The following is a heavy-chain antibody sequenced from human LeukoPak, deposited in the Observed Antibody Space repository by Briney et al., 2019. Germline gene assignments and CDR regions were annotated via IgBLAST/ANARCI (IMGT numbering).Heavy chain of an antibody. CDR1: GGSISSHH. CDR2: IYYSGST. J-gene: IGHJ6*03. Sequence: SETLSLTCAVSGGSISSHHWSWIRQPPGKGLEWIGYIYYSGSTNYNPSLESRVTISVDTSKNQFSLKLSSVSAADTAVYYCARVSTTTYYYHYYMDVWGKGTTVTVSS. V-gene: IGHV4-59*11. CDR3: ARVSTTTYYYHYYMDV. D-gene: IGHD1-14*01.